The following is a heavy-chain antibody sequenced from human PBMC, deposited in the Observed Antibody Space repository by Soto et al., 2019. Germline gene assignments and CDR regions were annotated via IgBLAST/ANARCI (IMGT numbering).Heavy chain of an antibody. CDR1: GFTFSSYS. CDR2: ISSTSSYI. Sequence: PGGSLRLSCAASGFTFSSYSMNWVRQAPGKGLEWVSSISSTSSYIYYADSVKGRFTISRDNAKNSLYLQMNSLRAEDTAVYYCARDGSVYGDPDYWGQGTLVTVSS. V-gene: IGHV3-21*01. CDR3: ARDGSVYGDPDY. D-gene: IGHD4-17*01. J-gene: IGHJ4*02.